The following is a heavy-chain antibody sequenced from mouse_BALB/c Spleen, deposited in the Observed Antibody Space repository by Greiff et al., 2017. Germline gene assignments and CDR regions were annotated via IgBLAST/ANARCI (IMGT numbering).Heavy chain of an antibody. V-gene: IGHV5-6-3*01. CDR1: GFTFSSYG. CDR2: INSNGGST. Sequence: EVQLVESGGGLVQPGGSLKLSCAASGFTFSSYGMSWVRQTPDKRLELVATINSNGGSTYYPDSVKGRFTISRDNAKNTLYLQMSSLKSEDTAMYYCARDEGYEYYFDYWGQGTTLTVSS. J-gene: IGHJ2*01. CDR3: ARDEGYEYYFDY. D-gene: IGHD2-14*01.